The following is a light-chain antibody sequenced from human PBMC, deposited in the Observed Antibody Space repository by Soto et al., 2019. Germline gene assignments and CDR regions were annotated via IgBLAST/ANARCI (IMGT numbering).Light chain of an antibody. V-gene: IGKV1-6*01. CDR2: AAS. Sequence: AIQMTQSPSSLSASVGDRVTITCRASQAIGYALGGYQQKPGKAPNLLIYAASSLQSGVPSRFSGSGSGTDFTLTISSRQPEDSATYYCLQDYNYPRTFGQGTKVEVK. J-gene: IGKJ1*01. CDR1: QAIGYA. CDR3: LQDYNYPRT.